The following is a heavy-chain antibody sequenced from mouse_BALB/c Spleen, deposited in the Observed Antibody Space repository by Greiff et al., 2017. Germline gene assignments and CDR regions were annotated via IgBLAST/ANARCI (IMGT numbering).Heavy chain of an antibody. J-gene: IGHJ2*01. CDR1: GFTFSSYG. V-gene: IGHV5-6-3*01. CDR3: ARVGITTVVATPYYFDY. Sequence: EVKLMESGGGLVQPGGSLKLSCAASGFTFSSYGMSWVRQTPDKRLELVATINSNGGSTYYPDSVKGRFTISRDNAKNTLYLQMSSLKSEDTAMYYCARVGITTVVATPYYFDYWGQGTTLTVSS. CDR2: INSNGGST. D-gene: IGHD1-1*01.